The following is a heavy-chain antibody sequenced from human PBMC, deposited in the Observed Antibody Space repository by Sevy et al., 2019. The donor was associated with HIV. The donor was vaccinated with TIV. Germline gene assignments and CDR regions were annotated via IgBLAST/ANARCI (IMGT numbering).Heavy chain of an antibody. CDR3: ARRLPAALGRGFDY. CDR1: GGSFSGYY. J-gene: IGHJ4*02. V-gene: IGHV4-34*01. D-gene: IGHD6-13*01. Sequence: SETLSLTCAVYGGSFSGYYWSWIRQPPGKGLEWIGEINHSGSTNYNPSLKSRVTIPVDTSKNQFSLELSSVTAADRAVYYGARRLPAALGRGFDYWGQGTLVTVSS. CDR2: INHSGST.